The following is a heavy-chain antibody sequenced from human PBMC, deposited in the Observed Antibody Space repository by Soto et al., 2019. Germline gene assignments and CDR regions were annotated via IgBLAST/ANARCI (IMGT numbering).Heavy chain of an antibody. CDR1: GFTFDDFA. CDR2: ITWNSGSI. CDR3: AKDSGGAGSGPFDY. J-gene: IGHJ4*02. V-gene: IGHV3-9*01. Sequence: EVPLVESGGGLVQPGRSLRLSCAASGFTFDDFAMHWVRQAPGKGLEWVSGITWNSGSIGYADSVKGRFTVSRDSAKISLYLQMNSLRAEDTALYYCAKDSGGAGSGPFDYWGQGTLVTVSS. D-gene: IGHD2-15*01.